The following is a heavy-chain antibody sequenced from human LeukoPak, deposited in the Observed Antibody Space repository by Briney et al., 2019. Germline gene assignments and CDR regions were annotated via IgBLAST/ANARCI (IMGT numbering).Heavy chain of an antibody. Sequence: SVKVSCKASGGTFSSYAISWVRQAPGQGLEWMGGIIPIFATANYAQKSQGRVTITADESTSTAYMELSSLRSEDTAVYYCARGPITTRSHFDYWGQGTLVTVSS. CDR3: ARGPITTRSHFDY. J-gene: IGHJ4*02. V-gene: IGHV1-69*13. CDR1: GGTFSSYA. D-gene: IGHD3-22*01. CDR2: IIPIFATA.